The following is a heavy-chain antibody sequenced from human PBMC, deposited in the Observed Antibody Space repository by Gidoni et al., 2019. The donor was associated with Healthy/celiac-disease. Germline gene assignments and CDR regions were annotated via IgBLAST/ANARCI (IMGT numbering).Heavy chain of an antibody. CDR2: ISGSGGST. D-gene: IGHD4-17*01. J-gene: IGHJ4*02. Sequence: EVQLVESGGGLVQPGGSLRLPCAASGFTFTRDAISWVRQAPGKGLGWVSAISGSGGSTYYADSVKGRFTISRDNSKNTLYLQMNSLRAEDTAVYYCAKDSSYGDYVGLDYWGQGTLVTVSS. CDR1: GFTFTRDA. V-gene: IGHV3-23*04. CDR3: AKDSSYGDYVGLDY.